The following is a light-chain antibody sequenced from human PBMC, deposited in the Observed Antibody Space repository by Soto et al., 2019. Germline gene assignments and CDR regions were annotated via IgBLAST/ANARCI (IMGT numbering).Light chain of an antibody. Sequence: QSALTQPPSVSGGPGQTVTISCTGSSSNIGAGYDVHWYQQLPGTAPKLLIYHNSNRPSGVPDRFSGSKSGTSASLAITGLQAEDEADYYCQSYDSSLSGSRVFGTGTKAPS. J-gene: IGLJ1*01. CDR1: SSNIGAGYD. CDR3: QSYDSSLSGSRV. V-gene: IGLV1-40*01. CDR2: HNS.